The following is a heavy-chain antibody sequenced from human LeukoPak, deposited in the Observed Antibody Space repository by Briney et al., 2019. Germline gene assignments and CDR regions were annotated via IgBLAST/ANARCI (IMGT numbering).Heavy chain of an antibody. Sequence: SETLSLTCTVSGGSISSYYWSWIRQPPGKGLEWIGYIYYSGSTNYNPSLKSRVTISVDTSKNQFSLKLSSVTAADTAVYYCARQSSRYGDYLDYWGQETLVTVSS. CDR1: GGSISSYY. D-gene: IGHD4-17*01. J-gene: IGHJ4*02. CDR3: ARQSSRYGDYLDY. CDR2: IYYSGST. V-gene: IGHV4-59*08.